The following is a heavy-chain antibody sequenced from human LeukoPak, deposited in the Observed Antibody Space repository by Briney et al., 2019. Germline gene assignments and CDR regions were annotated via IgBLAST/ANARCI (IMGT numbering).Heavy chain of an antibody. CDR3: ARDLIDILTGPDTHAFDI. V-gene: IGHV4-59*01. Sequence: SETLSLTCTVSGGSISSYYWSWIRQPPGKGLEWIGYIYYSGSTNYNPSLKSRVTISVDTSKNQFSLKLSSVTAADTAVYYCARDLIDILTGPDTHAFDIWGQGTMVTVSS. CDR2: IYYSGST. J-gene: IGHJ3*02. D-gene: IGHD3-9*01. CDR1: GGSISSYY.